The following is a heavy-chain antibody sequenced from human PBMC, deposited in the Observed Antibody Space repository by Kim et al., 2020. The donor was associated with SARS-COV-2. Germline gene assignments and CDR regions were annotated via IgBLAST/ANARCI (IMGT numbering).Heavy chain of an antibody. CDR3: LGGFYFDY. J-gene: IGHJ4*02. CDR2: GNAHT. D-gene: IGHD3-16*01. V-gene: IGHV1-3*01. Sequence: GNAHTIYSPKFQGRVTFTTDTSASTAYMELSFLRSEDSAVYYCLGGFYFDYWGQGTLVTVSS.